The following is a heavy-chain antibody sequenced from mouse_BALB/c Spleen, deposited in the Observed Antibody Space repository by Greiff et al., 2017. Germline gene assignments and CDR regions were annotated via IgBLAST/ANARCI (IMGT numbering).Heavy chain of an antibody. V-gene: IGHV5-6-5*01. D-gene: IGHD2-1*01. J-gene: IGHJ3*01. CDR1: GFTFSSYA. Sequence: EVKLQESGGGLVKPGGSLKLSCAASGFTFSSYAMSWVRQTPEKRLEWVASISSGGSTYYPDSVKGRFTISRDNARNILYLQMSSLRSEDTAMYYCARDGNYVRAWFAYWGQGTLVTVSA. CDR2: ISSGGST. CDR3: ARDGNYVRAWFAY.